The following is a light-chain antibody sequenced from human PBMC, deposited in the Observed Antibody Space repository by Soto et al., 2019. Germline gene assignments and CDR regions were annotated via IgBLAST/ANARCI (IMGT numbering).Light chain of an antibody. Sequence: EIVLTQYPDTLSLSPGERATLSCRASQRISTYLAWYQQKPGQAPRLLIYDASNRATGIPARFSGSGSGTDFTLTISSLEPEDIAVDYCQQRSSWPRYTFGQGTKLEIK. V-gene: IGKV3-11*01. CDR1: QRISTY. J-gene: IGKJ2*01. CDR3: QQRSSWPRYT. CDR2: DAS.